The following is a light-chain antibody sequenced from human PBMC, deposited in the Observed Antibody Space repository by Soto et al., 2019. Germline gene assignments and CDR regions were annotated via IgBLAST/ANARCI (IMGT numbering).Light chain of an antibody. CDR2: RTN. V-gene: IGLV8-61*01. CDR3: VLCMNNGLRV. J-gene: IGLJ2*01. Sequence: QAVVTQEPSFSVSPGATVTLTCGLSSGSVSTNNYPSWYQQTPGQAPRTLMYRTNVRSSGVPDRFSGSILGNKAALPITGAQAEGVSGYYFVLCMNNGLRVFGGGTKLTVL. CDR1: SGSVSTNNY.